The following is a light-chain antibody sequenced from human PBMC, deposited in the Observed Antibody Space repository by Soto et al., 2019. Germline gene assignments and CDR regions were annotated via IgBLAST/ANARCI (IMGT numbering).Light chain of an antibody. CDR3: QQSYGTPPT. CDR2: KAS. J-gene: IGKJ5*01. V-gene: IGKV1-5*03. CDR1: QSITTW. Sequence: DIQMTQSPSTLSASVGDRVIITCRASQSITTWLAWYQQKPGKAPKLLIYKASALESGVPSRFSGSGSGTQFTLTISSLQPDDFATYYCQQSYGTPPTFGQGTRLEI.